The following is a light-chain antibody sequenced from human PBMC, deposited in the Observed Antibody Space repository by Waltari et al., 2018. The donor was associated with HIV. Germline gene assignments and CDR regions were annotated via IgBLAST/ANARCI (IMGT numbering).Light chain of an antibody. CDR3: SSFTTSNYLL. CDR1: SRDVGAYDF. J-gene: IGLJ2*01. CDR2: DVS. V-gene: IGLV2-14*01. Sequence: QSALTQPASVSGSPGQSITVSCTGTSRDVGAYDFVSWYQQTPGTSPKLVIYDVSYRPSVISNRFSGSMSGNPASLTISGLQTEDEADYYCSSFTTSNYLLFGGGTKVTVL.